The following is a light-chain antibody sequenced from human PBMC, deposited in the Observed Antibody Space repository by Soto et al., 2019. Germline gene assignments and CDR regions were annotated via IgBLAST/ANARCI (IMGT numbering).Light chain of an antibody. CDR1: SSNIGAGYD. CDR2: GNS. V-gene: IGLV1-40*01. CDR3: QSYESSLSGPNYV. J-gene: IGLJ1*01. Sequence: QSVLTQPPSVSGAPGQRVTISCTGSSSNIGAGYDVHWYQQLPGTAPKLLIYGNSNRPSGVPDRFSGSKSGTSASLAITGLQAEDEADYYCQSYESSLSGPNYVVGTGTKLTVL.